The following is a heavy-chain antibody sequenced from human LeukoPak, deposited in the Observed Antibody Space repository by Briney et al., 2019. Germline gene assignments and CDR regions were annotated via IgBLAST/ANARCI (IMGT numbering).Heavy chain of an antibody. Sequence: GGSLRLSCSVSGFTFSSYAMGWVRQAPGKGLEWVSAISGSGGDTFYADSVKGRFTISRDNAKNSLYLQMNSLRAEDTAVYYCAREDDYVWGSYDYWGQGTLVTVSS. J-gene: IGHJ4*02. CDR3: AREDDYVWGSYDY. V-gene: IGHV3-23*01. D-gene: IGHD3-16*01. CDR2: ISGSGGDT. CDR1: GFTFSSYA.